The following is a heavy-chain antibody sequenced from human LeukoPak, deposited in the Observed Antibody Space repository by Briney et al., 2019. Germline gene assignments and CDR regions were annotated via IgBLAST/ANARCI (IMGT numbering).Heavy chain of an antibody. CDR2: INHSGST. Sequence: SETLSLTCAVYGGSFSGYYWSWIRQPPGKGLEWIGEINHSGSTNYNPSLKSRVTISVDTSKNQFSLKLSSVTAADTAVYYCARFYDFWSGYYGMDVWGQGTTVTVSS. J-gene: IGHJ6*02. CDR3: ARFYDFWSGYYGMDV. CDR1: GGSFSGYY. D-gene: IGHD3-3*01. V-gene: IGHV4-34*01.